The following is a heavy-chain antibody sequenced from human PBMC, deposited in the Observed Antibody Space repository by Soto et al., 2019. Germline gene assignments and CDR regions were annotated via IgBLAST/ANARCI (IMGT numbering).Heavy chain of an antibody. CDR2: IYPGDSDT. Sequence: GESLKISCKGSGYSFTSYWIGWVRQMPGKGLEWMGIIYPGDSDTRYSPSLQGQDTISADKSISTAYLQWSSLKASDTAMYYCARTSMQSRGYSYGHGGMDVWGQGTTVTVSS. V-gene: IGHV5-51*01. D-gene: IGHD5-18*01. J-gene: IGHJ6*02. CDR3: ARTSMQSRGYSYGHGGMDV. CDR1: GYSFTSYW.